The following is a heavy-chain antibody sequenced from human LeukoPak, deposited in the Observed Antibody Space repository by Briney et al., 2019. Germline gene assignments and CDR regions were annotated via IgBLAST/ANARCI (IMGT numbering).Heavy chain of an antibody. Sequence: GGSLRLSCAGSGFTFSNAWMNWVRQAPGKGLEWVGRIKRKSDGGTTEYAAPVKGRFTISRDDSKNMLFLQMNSLKTEDTAVYYCTAEKFFALDVWGKGTTVTVSS. V-gene: IGHV3-15*01. D-gene: IGHD3-3*01. CDR1: GFTFSNAW. CDR2: IKRKSDGGTT. J-gene: IGHJ6*04. CDR3: TAEKFFALDV.